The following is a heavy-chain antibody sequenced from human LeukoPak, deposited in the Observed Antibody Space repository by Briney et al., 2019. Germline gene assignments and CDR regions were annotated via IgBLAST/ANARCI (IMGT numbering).Heavy chain of an antibody. CDR1: GYTFTSYA. V-gene: IGHV1-3*01. D-gene: IGHD3-22*01. J-gene: IGHJ3*02. CDR2: INAGNGNT. Sequence: GASVKVSCKASGYTFTSYAMHWVRQAPGQRLEWMGWINAGNGNTKYSQKFQGRVTITRDTSASTAYMELSSLRSEDTAVYYCAREIVVALGAFDIWGQGTMVTVSS. CDR3: AREIVVALGAFDI.